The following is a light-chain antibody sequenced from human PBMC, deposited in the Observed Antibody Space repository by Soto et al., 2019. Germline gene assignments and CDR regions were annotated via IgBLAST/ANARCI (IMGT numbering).Light chain of an antibody. CDR2: EGT. J-gene: IGLJ1*01. Sequence: QSALTQPASVSGSPGQSITISCTGTSSDVGSRNLVSWYQHHPGKAPKLMIHEGTKRPSGVSNRFSGSKSGNTASLTISGLQGEDEADYYCCSYSYLVGGTYVFGTGTKVTVL. CDR1: SSDVGSRNL. V-gene: IGLV2-23*01. CDR3: CSYSYLVGGTYV.